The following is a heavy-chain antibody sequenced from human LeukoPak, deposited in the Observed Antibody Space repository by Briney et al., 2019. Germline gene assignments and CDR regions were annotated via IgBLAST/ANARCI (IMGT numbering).Heavy chain of an antibody. CDR2: IYYSGST. Sequence: SETLSLTCTVSGGSISSSSYYWGWIRQPPGKGLEWIGSIYYSGSTNYNPSLKSRVTISVDTSKNQFSLKLSSVTAADTAVYYCARAGYTSGWYGGNYYFHYWGQGTLVSVSS. CDR3: ARAGYTSGWYGGNYYFHY. D-gene: IGHD6-19*01. V-gene: IGHV4-39*07. CDR1: GGSISSSSYY. J-gene: IGHJ4*02.